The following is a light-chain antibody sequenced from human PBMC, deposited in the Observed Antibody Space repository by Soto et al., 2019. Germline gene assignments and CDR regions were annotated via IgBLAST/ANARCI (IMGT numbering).Light chain of an antibody. J-gene: IGKJ3*01. CDR1: QTVSNNY. Sequence: EIVLTQSPGTLSLSPGERATLSCRASQTVSNNYLAWYQQKPGQAPRLLIYGASSRATGTPDRFSGSGSGTDFTLTISSLEPEDFAVYYCQQYGSPPFNFGPGTKVDIK. V-gene: IGKV3-20*01. CDR2: GAS. CDR3: QQYGSPPFN.